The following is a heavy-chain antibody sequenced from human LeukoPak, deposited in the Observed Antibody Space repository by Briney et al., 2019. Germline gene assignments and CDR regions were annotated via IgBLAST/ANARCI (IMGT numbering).Heavy chain of an antibody. CDR3: ARDRQVEIGFDY. V-gene: IGHV1-46*01. CDR2: INPSGGST. Sequence: ASVKVSCKASGYTFTSYYMHWVRQAPGQGLEWMGTINPSGGSTSYAQKFQGRVTMTRDTSTSTVYMELSSLRSEDTAVYYCARDRQVEIGFDYWGQGTLVTVSS. CDR1: GYTFTSYY. D-gene: IGHD2-21*01. J-gene: IGHJ4*02.